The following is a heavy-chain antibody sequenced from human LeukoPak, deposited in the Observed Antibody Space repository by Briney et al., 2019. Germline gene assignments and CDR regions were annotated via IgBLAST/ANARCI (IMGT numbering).Heavy chain of an antibody. CDR3: ARENRGYYYYMDV. Sequence: GGSLRLSCAPPGFTFSSYAIHWVRQAPGKGLEWVAVISYDGSKKYYADSLKGRFTISRDNSKNTLYLQMNSLRAEDTAVYYCARENRGYYYYMDVWGKGTTVTVSS. J-gene: IGHJ6*03. CDR2: ISYDGSKK. CDR1: GFTFSSYA. V-gene: IGHV3-30*04.